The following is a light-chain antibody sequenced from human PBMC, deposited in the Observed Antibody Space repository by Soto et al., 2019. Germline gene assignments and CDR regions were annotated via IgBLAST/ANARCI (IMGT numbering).Light chain of an antibody. CDR3: SSYTSISVV. CDR1: SSDIGAYNY. V-gene: IGLV2-14*01. J-gene: IGLJ2*01. CDR2: DVS. Sequence: QSALTQPASVSGSPGQSITISCTGTSSDIGAYNYVSWYQQHPGKAPKLMIYDVSNRPSGVSNRFSGSKSGNTASLTISGLQAEDEADYYCSSYTSISVVFGGATKLTVL.